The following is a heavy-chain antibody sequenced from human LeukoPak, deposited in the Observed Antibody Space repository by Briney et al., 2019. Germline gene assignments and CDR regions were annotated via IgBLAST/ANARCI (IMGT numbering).Heavy chain of an antibody. D-gene: IGHD4-17*01. V-gene: IGHV3-23*01. CDR3: TIDPPSVLSPDYGDLDYFDY. CDR2: ISASGGSS. CDR1: GFTFSGYA. Sequence: GGSLRLSCAASGFTFSGYAMNWVRRAPGKGLEWVSGISASGGSSYYGDSVKGRFTITRDSSKNTLHLQMNSLKTEDTAVYYCTIDPPSVLSPDYGDLDYFDYWGQGTLVTVSS. J-gene: IGHJ4*02.